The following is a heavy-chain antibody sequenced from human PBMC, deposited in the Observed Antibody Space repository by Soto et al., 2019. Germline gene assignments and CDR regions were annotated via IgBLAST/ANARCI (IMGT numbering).Heavy chain of an antibody. CDR1: GGSFSGYY. CDR3: ARGRDLELYFDY. CDR2: INHSGST. J-gene: IGHJ4*02. V-gene: IGHV4-34*01. Sequence: SETLSLTCAVYGGSFSGYYWSWIRQPPGKGLEWIGEINHSGSTNYNPSLKSRVTISVDTSKNQFSLKLSSVTAADTAVYYCARGRDLELYFDYWGQGTLVTVSS. D-gene: IGHD1-7*01.